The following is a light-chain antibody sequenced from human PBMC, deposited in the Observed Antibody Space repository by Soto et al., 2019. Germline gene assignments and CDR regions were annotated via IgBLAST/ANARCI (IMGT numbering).Light chain of an antibody. CDR2: GAS. CDR3: QQYGSSPHT. V-gene: IGKV3-20*01. Sequence: EIVLTQSPGTLSLSPGERATLSCRVSQSVSSSYLAWYQQKPGQAPRLLIYGASSRATGIPDRFSGSGSGTDFTLTISRLEPEDFAVYYCQQYGSSPHTFGPGTTVDIK. J-gene: IGKJ3*01. CDR1: QSVSSSY.